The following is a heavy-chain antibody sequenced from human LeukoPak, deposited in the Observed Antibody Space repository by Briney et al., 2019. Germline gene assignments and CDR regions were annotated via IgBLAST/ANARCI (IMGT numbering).Heavy chain of an antibody. V-gene: IGHV3-7*01. Sequence: GGSLRHSCAASGFNLSSYWMSWVRQAPGKGLEWVANIKQDGSEKYYVDSVKGRFTISRDNAKNSLYLQMNSLRAEDAAVYYCASAYYDFWSGYYGYWGQGTLVTVSS. D-gene: IGHD3-3*01. CDR3: ASAYYDFWSGYYGY. CDR2: IKQDGSEK. J-gene: IGHJ4*02. CDR1: GFNLSSYW.